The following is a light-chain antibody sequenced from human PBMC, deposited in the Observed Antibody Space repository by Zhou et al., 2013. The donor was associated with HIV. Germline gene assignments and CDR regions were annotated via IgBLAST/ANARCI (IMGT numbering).Light chain of an antibody. CDR1: QSLSRN. J-gene: IGKJ5*01. CDR2: GAS. V-gene: IGKV3-15*01. Sequence: EIVMTQSPATLSVSPGERATLSCRATQSLSRNLAWYQQKPGQAPRLLIYGASTRATGIPARFSGSGSGTEFTLTISSLEPEDFAVYYCQQRSNWPITFGQGTRLEIK. CDR3: QQRSNWPIT.